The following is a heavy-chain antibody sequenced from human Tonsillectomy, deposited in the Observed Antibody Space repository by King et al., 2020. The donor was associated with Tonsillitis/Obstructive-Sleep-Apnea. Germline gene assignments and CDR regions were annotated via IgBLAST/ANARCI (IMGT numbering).Heavy chain of an antibody. Sequence: VQLVQSGAEVKKPGEFLRISCKVSGYSFTSYWIGWVRQMPGKGLEWMGIIYPGDSDTRYNPSFQDQVTISADKSISTAYLQWNSLKASDTAVYYCARQTGTTFYFDYWGQGTLVTVSS. J-gene: IGHJ4*02. V-gene: IGHV5-51*01. CDR1: GYSFTSYW. D-gene: IGHD1-7*01. CDR2: IYPGDSDT. CDR3: ARQTGTTFYFDY.